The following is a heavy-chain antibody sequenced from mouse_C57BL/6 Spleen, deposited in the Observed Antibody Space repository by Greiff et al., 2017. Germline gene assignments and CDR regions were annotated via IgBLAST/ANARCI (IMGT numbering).Heavy chain of an antibody. J-gene: IGHJ4*01. CDR3: ARALYYYAMDY. CDR2: INPNNGGT. V-gene: IGHV1-18*01. Sequence: VQLKESGPELVKPGASVKIPCKASGYTFTDYNMDWVKQSHGKSLEWIGDINPNNGGTIYNQKFKGKATLTVDKSSSTAYMELRSLTSEDTAVYYCARALYYYAMDYWGQGTSVTVSS. CDR1: GYTFTDYN.